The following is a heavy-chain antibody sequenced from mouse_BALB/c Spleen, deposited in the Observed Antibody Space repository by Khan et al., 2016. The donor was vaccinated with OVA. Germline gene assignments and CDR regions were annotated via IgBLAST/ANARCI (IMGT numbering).Heavy chain of an antibody. CDR1: GYTFIRNY. CDR2: IYPGDGRT. CDR3: AISYYGSYGYFDV. Sequence: VQLQESGPEVVKPGASVKMSCKTSGYTFIRNYVHWVKQRPGQGLDWIGWIYPGDGRTKYNEKFKGKTTLTADNSSSIAYMLLSSLTSEDSAIYFCAISYYGSYGYFDVWGAGTTVTVSS. V-gene: IGHV1S50*01. D-gene: IGHD1-1*01. J-gene: IGHJ1*01.